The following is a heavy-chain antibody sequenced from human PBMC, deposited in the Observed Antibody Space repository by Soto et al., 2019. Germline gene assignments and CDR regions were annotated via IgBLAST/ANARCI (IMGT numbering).Heavy chain of an antibody. V-gene: IGHV3-30*18. CDR2: ISYDGSNK. J-gene: IGHJ4*02. D-gene: IGHD6-13*01. CDR3: AKSGYSSSWYIVDY. CDR1: GSTFSSYG. Sequence: QVQLVESGGGVVQPGRSLRLSCAASGSTFSSYGMHWVRQAPGKGLEWVAVISYDGSNKYYADSVKGRFTISRDNSKNTLYLQMNSLRAEDTAVYYCAKSGYSSSWYIVDYWGQGTLVTVSS.